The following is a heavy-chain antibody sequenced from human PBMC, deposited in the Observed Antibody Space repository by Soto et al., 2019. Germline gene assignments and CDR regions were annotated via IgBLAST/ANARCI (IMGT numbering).Heavy chain of an antibody. V-gene: IGHV1-18*01. CDR1: GYTFTNYG. Sequence: GASVKVSCKASGYTFTNYGFSWVRQAPGQGLERMGWISAYNGNTNYAQKLQGRVTITTDTSTSTAYMELRSLRSDDTAVYYCARLDGHLPGLGYFQHWGQGTLVTVSS. CDR3: ARLDGHLPGLGYFQH. CDR2: ISAYNGNT. D-gene: IGHD2-2*03. J-gene: IGHJ1*01.